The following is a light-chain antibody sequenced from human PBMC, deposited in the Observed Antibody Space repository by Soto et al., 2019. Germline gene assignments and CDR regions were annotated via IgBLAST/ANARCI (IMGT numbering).Light chain of an antibody. V-gene: IGLV1-40*01. J-gene: IGLJ1*01. CDR1: SSNIGAGYD. CDR2: INK. CDR3: QSYDSSPSGYV. Sequence: QSVLTQPPSVSGAPGQRVTISCTGSSSNIGAGYDVHWYQQLPGTAPKLLIYINKNRPSGVPDRFSGSKSGTSASLAITGLQAEDEADYYCQSYDSSPSGYVLGNGTKVTVL.